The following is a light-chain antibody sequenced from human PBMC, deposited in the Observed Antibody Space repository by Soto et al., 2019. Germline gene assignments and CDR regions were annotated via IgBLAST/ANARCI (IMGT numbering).Light chain of an antibody. CDR3: QQYNSYPWT. CDR1: QSISSW. J-gene: IGKJ1*01. Sequence: DIPMTQSPSTLSSSVGDIVTITCLASQSISSWLAWYQQKPGKAPKLLIYDASSLESGVPSRFSGSGSGTEFTLTISSLQPDDFATYYCQQYNSYPWTFGQGTKVDIK. V-gene: IGKV1-5*01. CDR2: DAS.